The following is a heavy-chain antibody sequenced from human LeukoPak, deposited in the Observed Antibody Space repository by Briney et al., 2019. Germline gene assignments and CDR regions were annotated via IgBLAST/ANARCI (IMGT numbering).Heavy chain of an antibody. CDR1: GYSFTTYW. V-gene: IGHV5-51*01. D-gene: IGHD2-8*02. J-gene: IGHJ5*02. CDR2: IYRGDSEI. Sequence: GSSLKISCTGSGYSFTTYWSCWVRQLAGKVLEWMGTIYRGDSEIRYSPYFQGQVTISVDNSISTAYLQWSSLKTSDTAMYYCARRPSGGSTWFDPWGQGTLVTVSS. CDR3: ARRPSGGSTWFDP.